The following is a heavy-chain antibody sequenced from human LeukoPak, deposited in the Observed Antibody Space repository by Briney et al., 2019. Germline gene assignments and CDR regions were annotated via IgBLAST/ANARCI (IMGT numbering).Heavy chain of an antibody. CDR1: GFTFSSSW. J-gene: IGHJ1*01. Sequence: PGGSLRLSCAASGFTFSSSWMHWVRQAPGKGLVWVSHINSDGSNTKYADSVKGRFTISRDNAKNTLSLQMNSLRAEDTAVYYCARGSPLGGNWGQGTLATVSS. CDR2: INSDGSNT. V-gene: IGHV3-74*03. CDR3: ARGSPLGGN.